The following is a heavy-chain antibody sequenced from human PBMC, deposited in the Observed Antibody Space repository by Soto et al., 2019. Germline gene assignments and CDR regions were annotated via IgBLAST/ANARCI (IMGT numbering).Heavy chain of an antibody. CDR2: INHSGST. V-gene: IGHV4-34*01. CDR1: GGSFSGYY. J-gene: IGHJ5*02. Sequence: PSETLSLTCAVYGGSFSGYYWSWIRQPPGKGLEWIGEINHSGSTNYNPSLKSRVTISVDTSKNQFSLKLSSVTAADTAVYYCARGIAARPHGRYRNWFDPWGQGTLVTVSS. CDR3: ARGIAARPHGRYRNWFDP. D-gene: IGHD6-6*01.